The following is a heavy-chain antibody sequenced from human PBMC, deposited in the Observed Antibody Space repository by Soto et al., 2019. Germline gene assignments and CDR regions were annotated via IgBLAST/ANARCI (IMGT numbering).Heavy chain of an antibody. J-gene: IGHJ3*02. D-gene: IGHD6-6*01. CDR2: IIPLLGTT. CDR3: ARVGFEYSSSSRAFDI. V-gene: IGHV1-69*13. Sequence: EASVKVSCKTSGGTFSSYSISWVRQAPGQGLEWMGGIIPLLGTTKYAQRFQGRVTMTADESTSTAYMELSGLRSDDTAVYYCARVGFEYSSSSRAFDIWGQGTMVTVSS. CDR1: GGTFSSYS.